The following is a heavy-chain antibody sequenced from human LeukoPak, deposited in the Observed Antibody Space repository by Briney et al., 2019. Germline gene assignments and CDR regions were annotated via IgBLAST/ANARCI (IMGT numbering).Heavy chain of an antibody. D-gene: IGHD5-24*01. CDR1: GYRFPNYW. J-gene: IGHJ4*02. CDR3: ARHDKWPQYFFDY. Sequence: GESLKISCMGSGYRFPNYWIAWVRQMPGKGLEWMGMIYPGDSNPRYGPSFQGQVTISADKSINTAYLQWSSLKASDTAIYYCARHDKWPQYFFDYWGQGTLVTVSS. CDR2: IYPGDSNP. V-gene: IGHV5-51*01.